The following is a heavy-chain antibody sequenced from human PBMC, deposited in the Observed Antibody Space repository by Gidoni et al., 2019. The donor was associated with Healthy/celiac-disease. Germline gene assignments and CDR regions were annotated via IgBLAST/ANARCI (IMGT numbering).Heavy chain of an antibody. Sequence: EVQLVESGGGLVQLGGSLRLSCAASGFTFSSYWMHWVRQAPGKGLVWVSRINSDGSSTSYADSVKGRFTISRDNAKNTLYLQMNSLRAEDTAVYYCARELEWLSPLPYYYGMDVWGKGTTVTVSS. CDR3: ARELEWLSPLPYYYGMDV. V-gene: IGHV3-74*01. CDR2: INSDGSST. D-gene: IGHD3-3*01. J-gene: IGHJ6*04. CDR1: GFTFSSYW.